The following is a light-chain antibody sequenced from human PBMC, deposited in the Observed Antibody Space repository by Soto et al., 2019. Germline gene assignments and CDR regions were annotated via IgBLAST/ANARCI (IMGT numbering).Light chain of an antibody. J-gene: IGKJ1*01. CDR2: GAS. CDR1: QSVSSN. V-gene: IGKV3-11*01. Sequence: EIVMEKYAATLSVSPRDRAPLXCSAIQSVSSNLAWYQQKPGQAPRLLIYGASNGATGIPARVSGDGSGTDFTLTITSLEPEDFAVYYCQHRSTWPGTWTVGQGTMVDI. CDR3: QHRSTWPGTWT.